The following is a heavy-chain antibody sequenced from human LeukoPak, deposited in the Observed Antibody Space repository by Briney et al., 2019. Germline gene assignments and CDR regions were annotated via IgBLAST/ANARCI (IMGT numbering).Heavy chain of an antibody. V-gene: IGHV1-18*01. D-gene: IGHD3-3*02. Sequence: GASVKVSCKASGYTFVQYSISWVRQAPGKGFEWMGWVTPSHTTRVYAQEFQGRVTMTADTNTNTVSMELRSLRFDDTAVYFCARDYILPLETDNGDGFAIWGQGTVVTVSS. CDR1: GYTFVQYS. CDR3: ARDYILPLETDNGDGFAI. J-gene: IGHJ3*02. CDR2: VTPSHTTR.